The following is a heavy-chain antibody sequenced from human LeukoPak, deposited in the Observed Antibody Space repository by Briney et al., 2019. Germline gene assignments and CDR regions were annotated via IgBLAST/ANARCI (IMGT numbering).Heavy chain of an antibody. V-gene: IGHV4-59*01. J-gene: IGHJ4*02. D-gene: IGHD2-15*01. Sequence: SETLSLTCTVSGGSINSYYWSWIRQPPGKGLEWIGYIYYSGSTNYNPSLKSRVTISVNPSKNQFSLKLSSVTAADTAVYYCARPYCSGGSCYHFDYWGQGTLVTVSS. CDR1: GGSINSYY. CDR3: ARPYCSGGSCYHFDY. CDR2: IYYSGST.